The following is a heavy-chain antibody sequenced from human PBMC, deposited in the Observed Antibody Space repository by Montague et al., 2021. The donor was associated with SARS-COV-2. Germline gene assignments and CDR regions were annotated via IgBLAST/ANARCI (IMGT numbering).Heavy chain of an antibody. Sequence: SETLSPTCEVSGGSIRSYYWSWIRQSPGKGLEWIGYAHYTGSTKYNPPLKTRVTLSLDTPKNHFSLRLNSVTAADTAVYYCARAQNICFIANCVNYFDLWGLGALVSVSS. CDR3: ARAQNICFIANCVNYFDL. CDR1: GGSIRSYY. V-gene: IGHV4-59*01. J-gene: IGHJ4*02. D-gene: IGHD1-1*01. CDR2: AHYTGST.